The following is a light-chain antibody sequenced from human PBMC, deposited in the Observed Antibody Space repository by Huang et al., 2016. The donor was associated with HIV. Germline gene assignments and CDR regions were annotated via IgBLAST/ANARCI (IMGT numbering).Light chain of an antibody. J-gene: IGKJ2*01. CDR1: QSVNSY. V-gene: IGKV3-11*01. Sequence: EIVLTQSLATLSLSPGERATLSCRASQSVNSYLAWYQQKPGQAPRLLIYDASNRATGIPARFSGSGSGTDFTLTISSLEPEDFAVYYCQQRSNWPPYTFGPGTKLEIK. CDR3: QQRSNWPPYT. CDR2: DAS.